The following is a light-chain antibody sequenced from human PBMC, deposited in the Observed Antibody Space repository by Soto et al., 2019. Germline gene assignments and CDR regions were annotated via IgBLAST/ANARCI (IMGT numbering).Light chain of an antibody. V-gene: IGKV1-27*01. CDR1: QGINNF. CDR2: GVS. Sequence: DIQMTQSPSSLSASVGDRVIITCRASQGINNFLAWYHQKPGKAPELLIYGVSTLRSGVPSRFSGSGSGTDFTLAISSLQPEDVATYYCQKYDSAPLTFGGGTKVEIK. CDR3: QKYDSAPLT. J-gene: IGKJ4*01.